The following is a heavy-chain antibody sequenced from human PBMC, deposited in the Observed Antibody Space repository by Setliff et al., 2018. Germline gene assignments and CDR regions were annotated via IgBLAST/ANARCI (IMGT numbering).Heavy chain of an antibody. D-gene: IGHD1-26*01. CDR1: GGTFSSYA. Sequence: SVKVSCKASGGTFSSYAISWVRQAPGQGLEWMGRIIPIFGTANYAQKFQGRVTITADKSTSTAYMELSSLRSEDTAVCYCARGSDYAGTYSGGFWGQGTLVTVSS. CDR3: ARGSDYAGTYSGGF. J-gene: IGHJ4*02. CDR2: IIPIFGTA. V-gene: IGHV1-69*06.